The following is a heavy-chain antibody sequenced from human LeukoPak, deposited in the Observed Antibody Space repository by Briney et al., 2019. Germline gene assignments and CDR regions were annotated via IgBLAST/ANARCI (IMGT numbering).Heavy chain of an antibody. Sequence: SETLSLTCTVSGGSISSYYWSWIRQPPGKGLEWIGYIYYSGSTNYNPSLKSRVTISVDTSKNQFSLKLNSVTAADTAVYYCARGGSSGWYLNWFDPWGQGTLVTVSS. V-gene: IGHV4-59*01. D-gene: IGHD6-19*01. J-gene: IGHJ5*02. CDR2: IYYSGST. CDR1: GGSISSYY. CDR3: ARGGSSGWYLNWFDP.